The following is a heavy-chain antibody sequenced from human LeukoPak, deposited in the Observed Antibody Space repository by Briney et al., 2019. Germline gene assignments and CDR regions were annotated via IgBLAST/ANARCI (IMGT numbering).Heavy chain of an antibody. CDR2: IFYSGST. D-gene: IGHD3-16*02. CDR3: ARRHGYVWGSYRLDY. Sequence: SETLSLTRTVSSGSISTSNYYWGWVRQPPGKALGWIGNIFYSGSTYYSPSLKSRVTISLDTSRNQFSLKLNSVTAADTAVYYCARRHGYVWGSYRLDYWGQGTLVTVSS. J-gene: IGHJ4*02. CDR1: SGSISTSNYY. V-gene: IGHV4-39*07.